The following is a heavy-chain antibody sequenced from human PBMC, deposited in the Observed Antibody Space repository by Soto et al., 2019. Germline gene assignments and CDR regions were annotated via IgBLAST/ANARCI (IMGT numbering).Heavy chain of an antibody. Sequence: QVQLVESGAEVKKPGSSGKVSCKASGGTFSSYAISWVRQAPGQGLEWMGGISPIFGTANYAQKFQGRVTITADESTSTAYMELSSLRSEDTAVYYCARGDGRYYGSGSYSPQVDYYYYYGMDVWGQGTTVTVSS. D-gene: IGHD3-10*01. V-gene: IGHV1-69*01. CDR2: ISPIFGTA. J-gene: IGHJ6*02. CDR3: ARGDGRYYGSGSYSPQVDYYYYYGMDV. CDR1: GGTFSSYA.